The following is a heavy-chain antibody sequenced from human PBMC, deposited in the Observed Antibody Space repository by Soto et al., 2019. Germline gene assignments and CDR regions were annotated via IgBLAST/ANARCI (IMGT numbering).Heavy chain of an antibody. J-gene: IGHJ4*02. Sequence: PSETLSLTCAVSGVSISNYYWSWIRQPPGKGLEWIGYFYSSGRTNYNPSLKSRVIISVDRSKNQFSLKVSSVTAADTAVYYCAILTGYSSGWSQGTLVTVSS. CDR2: FYSSGRT. D-gene: IGHD6-19*01. V-gene: IGHV4-59*12. CDR3: AILTGYSSG. CDR1: GVSISNYY.